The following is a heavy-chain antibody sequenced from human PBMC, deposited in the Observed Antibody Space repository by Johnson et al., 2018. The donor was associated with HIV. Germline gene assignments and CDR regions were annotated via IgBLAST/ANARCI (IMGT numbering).Heavy chain of an antibody. Sequence: VQLVESGGGLVQPGGSLRLSCAASGFSFSTYWMHWVRQAPGQGLVWVSVIYSGGSTYYADSVMGRFTISVDNSKNTLYLQMNSLRAEDTAVYYCARVQFLPPNAFDIWGQGTMVTVSS. CDR3: ARVQFLPPNAFDI. J-gene: IGHJ3*02. CDR2: IYSGGST. CDR1: GFSFSTYW. D-gene: IGHD2/OR15-2a*01. V-gene: IGHV3-66*01.